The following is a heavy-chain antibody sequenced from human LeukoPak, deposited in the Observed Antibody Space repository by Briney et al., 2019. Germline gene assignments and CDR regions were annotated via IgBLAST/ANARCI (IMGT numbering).Heavy chain of an antibody. D-gene: IGHD1-26*01. CDR2: IYYSGST. V-gene: IGHV4-59*12. Sequence: SETLSLTCTVSGGSISSYYWSWIRQPPGKGLEWIGYIYYSGSTNYHPSLKSRVTISVDTSKNQFSLNLDSVTAADTAVYYCARSWAGMYYPFYYFDFWGQGTLVSVSS. CDR3: ARSWAGMYYPFYYFDF. J-gene: IGHJ4*02. CDR1: GGSISSYY.